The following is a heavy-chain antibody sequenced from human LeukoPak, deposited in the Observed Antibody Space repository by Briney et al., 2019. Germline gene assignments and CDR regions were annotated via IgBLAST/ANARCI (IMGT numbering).Heavy chain of an antibody. J-gene: IGHJ4*02. CDR2: LNGEASSA. V-gene: IGHV3-74*01. CDR1: GFTFSNYW. D-gene: IGHD3-10*01. Sequence: GGSLRLSCVASGFTFSNYWMHWVRQAPGKGLEWVSRLNGEASSADYADSVKGRFTISRDNAKNTLYLQMNSLRAEDTAVYYCARETMVRGVFDPDVYYFDYWGQGTLVTVSS. CDR3: ARETMVRGVFDPDVYYFDY.